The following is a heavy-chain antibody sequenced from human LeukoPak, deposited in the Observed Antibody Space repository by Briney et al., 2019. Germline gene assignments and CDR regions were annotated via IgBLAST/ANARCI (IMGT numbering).Heavy chain of an antibody. J-gene: IGHJ4*02. Sequence: GASLQISCKGSGYGFTSYWIGWVRPIPGKGLEWMGIIYPGDSDTRYSPSFQGQVTISADKSISTAYLQWSSLKASDTAMYYCARHDEQWPDYWGQGTLVTVSS. CDR1: GYGFTSYW. V-gene: IGHV5-51*01. D-gene: IGHD6-19*01. CDR3: ARHDEQWPDY. CDR2: IYPGDSDT.